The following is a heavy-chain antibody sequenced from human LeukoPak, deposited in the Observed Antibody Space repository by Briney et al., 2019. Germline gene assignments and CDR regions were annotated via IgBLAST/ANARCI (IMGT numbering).Heavy chain of an antibody. CDR1: GFTFSRYW. D-gene: IGHD6-19*01. J-gene: IGHJ4*02. CDR2: IKEDGSEK. Sequence: PGGSLRLSCAASGFTFSRYWMTWVRQAPGKGLEWVANIKEDGSEKYYVDSEKGRLTISRDNAKNSLYLQMDSLRAEDTAVYYCARGTAVSIGLADFWGQGTLVTVSS. V-gene: IGHV3-7*01. CDR3: ARGTAVSIGLADF.